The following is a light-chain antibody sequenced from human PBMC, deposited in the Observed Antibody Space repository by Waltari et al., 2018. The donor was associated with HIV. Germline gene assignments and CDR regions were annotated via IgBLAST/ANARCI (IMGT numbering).Light chain of an antibody. Sequence: QSALPQPASVSGSPGQSITISCSGTGAEIGAYTYVAWYQKLPDSVPKLIIYDVTSRPAGIADRFSASKSGNAASLTISGLQAEDEGDYYCSSYTTFNTVIFGGGTKLTVL. CDR1: GAEIGAYTY. CDR2: DVT. CDR3: SSYTTFNTVI. V-gene: IGLV2-14*03. J-gene: IGLJ2*01.